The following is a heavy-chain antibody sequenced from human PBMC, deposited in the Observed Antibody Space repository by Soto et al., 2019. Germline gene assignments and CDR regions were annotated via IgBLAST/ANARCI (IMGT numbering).Heavy chain of an antibody. J-gene: IGHJ4*02. D-gene: IGHD3-10*01. CDR3: ARDLLVVRGVIITQGGY. Sequence: ASVKVSCKASGYTFTSYGISWVRQAPGQALEWMGWISAYNGNTNYAQKLQGRVTMTTDTSTSTAYMELRSLRSDDTAVYYCARDLLVVRGVIITQGGYWGQGTLVTVSS. CDR2: ISAYNGNT. CDR1: GYTFTSYG. V-gene: IGHV1-18*01.